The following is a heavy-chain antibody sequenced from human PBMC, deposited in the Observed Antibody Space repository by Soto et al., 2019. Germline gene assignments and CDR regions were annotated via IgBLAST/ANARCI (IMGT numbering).Heavy chain of an antibody. CDR1: GLTFGDYA. V-gene: IGHV3-49*04. D-gene: IGHD3-16*01. CDR3: TRASSLDFDF. Sequence: GGSLRLSCTTYGLTFGDYALSWVRQAPGKGLEWVGFIRRNAYGGTTDYAASVKGRFTISRDDSKSIAYLQMNSLRTEDTALYYCTRASSLDFDFWGQGTLVTVSS. CDR2: IRRNAYGGTT. J-gene: IGHJ4*02.